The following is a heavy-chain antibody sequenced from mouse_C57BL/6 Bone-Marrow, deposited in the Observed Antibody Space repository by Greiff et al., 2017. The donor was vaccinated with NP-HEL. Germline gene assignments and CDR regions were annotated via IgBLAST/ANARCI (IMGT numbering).Heavy chain of an antibody. Sequence: QVQLQQSGAELARPGASVKLSCKASGYTFTSYGISWVKQRTGQGLEWIGEIYPRSGNTYYNEKFKGKATLTADNSSSTAYMELRSLTSEDSAVYFCARSLRPLAYWGQGTLVTVSA. CDR1: GYTFTSYG. V-gene: IGHV1-81*01. J-gene: IGHJ3*01. CDR2: IYPRSGNT. D-gene: IGHD3-2*02. CDR3: ARSLRPLAY.